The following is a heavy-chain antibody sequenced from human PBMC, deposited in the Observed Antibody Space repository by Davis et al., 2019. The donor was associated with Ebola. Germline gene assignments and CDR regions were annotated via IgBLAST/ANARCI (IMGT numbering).Heavy chain of an antibody. CDR2: INPNSGGT. Sequence: ASVKVSCKASGYTFTGYYIHWVRQAPGQGLEWMGWINPNSGGTNYAQKFQGRVTMTRDTSISTAYMELSSLRSDDTAVYYCARDLERRDGDSWSYYYYYMDVWGKGTTVTVSS. D-gene: IGHD6-13*01. CDR1: GYTFTGYY. J-gene: IGHJ6*03. CDR3: ARDLERRDGDSWSYYYYYMDV. V-gene: IGHV1-2*02.